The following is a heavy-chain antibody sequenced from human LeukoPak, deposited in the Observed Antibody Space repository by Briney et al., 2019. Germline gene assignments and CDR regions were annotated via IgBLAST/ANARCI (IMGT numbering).Heavy chain of an antibody. D-gene: IGHD3-3*01. J-gene: IGHJ6*03. CDR2: IYYSGST. V-gene: IGHV4-59*12. CDR1: GGSISSYY. CDR3: ARERTIFGTPYYYYMDV. Sequence: SETLSLTCTVSGGSISSYYWSWIRQPPGKGLEWIGYIYYSGSTNYNPSLKSRVTMSVDTSKNQFSLKLSSVTAADTAVYYCARERTIFGTPYYYYMDVWGKGTTVTVSS.